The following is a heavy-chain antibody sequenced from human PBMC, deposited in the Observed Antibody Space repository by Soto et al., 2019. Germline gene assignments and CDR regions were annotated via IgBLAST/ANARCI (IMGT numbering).Heavy chain of an antibody. D-gene: IGHD2-8*02. CDR2: VSYTGTT. Sequence: NPSETLSLTCTLSGVSITSTTHDWAWIRHPPGKRLEWIGRVSYTGTTYSAASLTSRLSMAVDTSKNHFSLNVNSVTAADTALYYCARLSYCFTDGCIFDSWGQGILVTVS. J-gene: IGHJ4*02. CDR1: GVSITSTTHD. V-gene: IGHV4-39*02. CDR3: ARLSYCFTDGCIFDS.